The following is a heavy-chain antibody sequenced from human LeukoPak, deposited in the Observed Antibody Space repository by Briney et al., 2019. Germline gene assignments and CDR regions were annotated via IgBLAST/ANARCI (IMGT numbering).Heavy chain of an antibody. D-gene: IGHD1-26*01. J-gene: IGHJ4*02. CDR2: IYYSGST. Sequence: PSETLSLTCAVYGGSFSGYYWTWIRQPPGKGLEWIGYIYYSGSTNYNPSLKSRVTISVDTSKNQFSLKLSSVTAADTAVYYCARFRRSGFDYWGQGTLVTVSS. CDR1: GGSFSGYY. V-gene: IGHV4-59*01. CDR3: ARFRRSGFDY.